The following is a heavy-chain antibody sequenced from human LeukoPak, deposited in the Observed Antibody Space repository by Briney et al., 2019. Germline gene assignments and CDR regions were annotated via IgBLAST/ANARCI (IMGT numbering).Heavy chain of an antibody. CDR3: ARAPRYSSGWSNWFDP. Sequence: ASVKVSCKAAGYTFTNYFMHWVRQAPGQGLEWMGMINPSGGSTSYAQKFQGRVTMTRDTSTSTVYMDLSSLRFEDTAVYYCARAPRYSSGWSNWFDPWGQGTLVTVSS. D-gene: IGHD6-19*01. CDR2: INPSGGST. CDR1: GYTFTNYF. V-gene: IGHV1-46*01. J-gene: IGHJ5*02.